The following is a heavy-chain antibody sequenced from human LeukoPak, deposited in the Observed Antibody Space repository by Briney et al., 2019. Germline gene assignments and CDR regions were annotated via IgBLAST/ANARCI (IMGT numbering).Heavy chain of an antibody. CDR2: ISGSGGST. CDR3: ANGHCSGGSCYWDYYYMDV. D-gene: IGHD2-15*01. Sequence: GGTLRLSCAASGFTFSSYAMSWVRQAPGKGLEWVSAISGSGGSTYYADSVKGRFTISRDNSKNTLYLQMNSLRAEDTAVYYCANGHCSGGSCYWDYYYMDVWGKGTTVTVSS. V-gene: IGHV3-23*01. CDR1: GFTFSSYA. J-gene: IGHJ6*03.